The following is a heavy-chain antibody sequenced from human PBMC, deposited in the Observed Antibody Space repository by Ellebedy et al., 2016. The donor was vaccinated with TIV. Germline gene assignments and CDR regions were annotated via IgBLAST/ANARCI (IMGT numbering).Heavy chain of an antibody. CDR1: GYTFTTYA. D-gene: IGHD4-17*01. J-gene: IGHJ4*02. CDR3: ARDRDYGTFDY. CDR2: INAGNGNT. Sequence: AASVKVSCKASGYTFTTYAMHWVRQAPGQRLEWMGWINAGNGNTKYSQKFQGRVTITRDTSASTAYMELRSLRSEDTSVDYCARDRDYGTFDYWGQGTLVTVSS. V-gene: IGHV1-3*01.